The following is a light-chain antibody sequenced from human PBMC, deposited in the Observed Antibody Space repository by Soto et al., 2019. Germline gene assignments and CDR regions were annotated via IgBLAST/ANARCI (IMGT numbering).Light chain of an antibody. CDR3: GTWDGSLSTEV. J-gene: IGLJ2*01. CDR2: DNS. Sequence: QAVVTQPPSVSAAPGQTVTISCSGGTSNIGINYVAWYQHLPGAAPKLLIYDNSKRPSGIPDRFSGSKSGTSATLGITGLQTGDEADYYCGTWDGSLSTEVFGGGTKLTVL. CDR1: TSNIGINY. V-gene: IGLV1-51*01.